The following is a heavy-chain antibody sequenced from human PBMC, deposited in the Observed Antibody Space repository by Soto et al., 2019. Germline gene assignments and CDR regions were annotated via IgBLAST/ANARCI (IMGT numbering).Heavy chain of an antibody. CDR1: GFTFSTYW. V-gene: IGHV3-7*01. J-gene: IGHJ4*02. CDR2: LDQDGSER. D-gene: IGHD3-16*01. Sequence: EVQLVEPGGGLVQPGGSLRLSCAASGFTFSTYWMTWVRRPPGKGLEWVANLDQDGSERYYVDFVRGRFTISRDNAKNSLYLQMNGLRAEDTAWDYCVCGGNFFVYWGQGTLVTVSP. CDR3: VCGGNFFVY.